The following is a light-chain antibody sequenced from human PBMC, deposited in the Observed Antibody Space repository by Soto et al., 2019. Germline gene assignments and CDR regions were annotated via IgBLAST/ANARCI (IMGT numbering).Light chain of an antibody. CDR3: QKYNSAPLT. Sequence: DIQMTQSPSSLSASVGDRVTIACRASQGISNFLAWYQQKPGKVPKILIYAASTLRSGVPSRFSGGGSGTDFTLTISSLQPEDVATYYFQKYNSAPLTFGGGTKVEIK. CDR1: QGISNF. J-gene: IGKJ4*01. CDR2: AAS. V-gene: IGKV1-27*01.